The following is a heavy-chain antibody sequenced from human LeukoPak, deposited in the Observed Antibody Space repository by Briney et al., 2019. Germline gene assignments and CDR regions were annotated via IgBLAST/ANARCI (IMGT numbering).Heavy chain of an antibody. V-gene: IGHV4-38-2*02. CDR3: AGRPPMVRVFMLDY. J-gene: IGHJ4*02. CDR2: IYHSGST. Sequence: PSETLSLTCTVSGYSISSGYYWGWIRQPPGKGLEWIGSIYHSGSTYYNPSLKSRVTISVDTSKNQFSLKLSSVTAADTAVYYCAGRPPMVRVFMLDYWARETRATV. D-gene: IGHD3-10*01. CDR1: GYSISSGYY.